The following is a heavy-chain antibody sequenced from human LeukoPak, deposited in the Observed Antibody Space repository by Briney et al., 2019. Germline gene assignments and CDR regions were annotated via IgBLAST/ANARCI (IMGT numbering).Heavy chain of an antibody. J-gene: IGHJ5*02. Sequence: SETLSLTCTVSGGSISSYYWSWIRQPPGKGLEWIGYIYYSGSTNYNPSLKSRVTISVDTSKNQFSLKLRSVTAADTAVYHCARPYGSGSFWFDAWGQGTLVTVSS. D-gene: IGHD3-10*01. V-gene: IGHV4-59*08. CDR2: IYYSGST. CDR1: GGSISSYY. CDR3: ARPYGSGSFWFDA.